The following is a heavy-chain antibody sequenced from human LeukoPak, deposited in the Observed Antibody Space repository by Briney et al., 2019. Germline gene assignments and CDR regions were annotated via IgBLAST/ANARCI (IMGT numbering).Heavy chain of an antibody. CDR2: INHSGST. V-gene: IGHV4-34*01. Sequence: PSETLSLTCAVYGGSFSGYYWSWIRQPPGKGLEWLGEINHSGSTNYNPSLKSRVTISVDTSKNQFSLKLSSVTAADTAVYYCARGLIPNYYYYMDVWGKGTTVTVSS. J-gene: IGHJ6*03. CDR3: ARGLIPNYYYYMDV. CDR1: GGSFSGYY.